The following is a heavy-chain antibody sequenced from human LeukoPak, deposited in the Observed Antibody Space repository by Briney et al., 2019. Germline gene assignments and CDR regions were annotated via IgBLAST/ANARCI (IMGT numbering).Heavy chain of an antibody. V-gene: IGHV1-69*13. CDR3: ASASSYYDILTGYYQGVLDY. Sequence: ASVKVSCKASGGTFSIYAISWVRQAPGQGLEWMGGIIPIFGTANYAQKFQGRVTITADESTSTAYMELSSLRSEDTAVYYCASASSYYDILTGYYQGVLDYWGQGTLVTVSS. D-gene: IGHD3-9*01. J-gene: IGHJ4*02. CDR2: IIPIFGTA. CDR1: GGTFSIYA.